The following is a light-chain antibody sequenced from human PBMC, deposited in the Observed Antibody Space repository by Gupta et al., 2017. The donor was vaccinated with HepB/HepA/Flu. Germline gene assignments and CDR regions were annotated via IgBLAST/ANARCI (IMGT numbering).Light chain of an antibody. Sequence: SSALTQDPAVSVALGQTVKITCQGDSLRRYSASWYQQKPGQAPVLVIYDKNNRPSGIPDRFSGSGSASTASLTITGAQAEDEADYYCNSRDSSGNHRLFGGGTKLTGL. CDR2: DKN. V-gene: IGLV3-19*01. CDR3: NSRDSSGNHRL. CDR1: SLRRYS. J-gene: IGLJ2*01.